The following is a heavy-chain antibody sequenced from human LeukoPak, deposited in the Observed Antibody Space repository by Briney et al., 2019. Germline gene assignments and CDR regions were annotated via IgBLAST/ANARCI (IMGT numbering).Heavy chain of an antibody. CDR1: GFTVSSNY. Sequence: GGSLRLSCAASGFTVSSNYMSWVRQAPGKGLEWVSIIYSDGSTYYADSVKGRFTISRDNSKNTLYLQMNSLRAEDTAVYYCAKDPPEAYVDTAMVPYFDYWGQGTLVTVSS. CDR3: AKDPPEAYVDTAMVPYFDY. D-gene: IGHD5-18*01. V-gene: IGHV3-53*01. CDR2: IYSDGST. J-gene: IGHJ4*02.